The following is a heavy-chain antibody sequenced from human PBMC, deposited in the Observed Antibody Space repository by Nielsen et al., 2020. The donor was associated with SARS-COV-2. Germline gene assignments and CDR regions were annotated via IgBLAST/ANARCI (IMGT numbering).Heavy chain of an antibody. J-gene: IGHJ5*02. CDR1: GFIFSDYA. CDR2: IRSKTYGETT. Sequence: GESLKISCTPSGFIFSDYAITWVRQAPGKGLEWLGVIRSKTYGETTEYAASVKGRFTISRDDSKGIAYLQMNSLKTEDTAVYYCTSYYRIMIFGVVHNWFDPWGQGTLVTVSS. CDR3: TSYYRIMIFGVVHNWFDP. D-gene: IGHD3-3*01. V-gene: IGHV3-49*04.